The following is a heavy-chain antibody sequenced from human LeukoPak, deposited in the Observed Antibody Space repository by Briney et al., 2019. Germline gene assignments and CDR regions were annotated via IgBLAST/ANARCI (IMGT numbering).Heavy chain of an antibody. D-gene: IGHD5-18*01. CDR2: INPSGGST. Sequence: SATVSCTASGYTFTSYYMHWVRQAPGQGLEWMGIINPSGGSTSYAQKFQGRVTMTRDTSTSTVYMELSSLKSEDTAVYYCARDTALVTAPVYYGMDVWGQGTTVTVSS. CDR1: GYTFTSYY. CDR3: ARDTALVTAPVYYGMDV. V-gene: IGHV1-46*01. J-gene: IGHJ6*02.